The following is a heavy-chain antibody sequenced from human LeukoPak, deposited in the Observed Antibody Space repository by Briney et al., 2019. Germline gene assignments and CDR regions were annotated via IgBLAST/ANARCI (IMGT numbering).Heavy chain of an antibody. Sequence: GESLKISCKGSGYSFTSYWIGWVRQMPGKGLEWMGIIYPGDSDTRYSPSFQGQVTISADKSISTAYLQWSSLKASDTAMYYCAGTASSSWSPLDYWGQGTLVTVSS. CDR1: GYSFTSYW. D-gene: IGHD6-13*01. V-gene: IGHV5-51*01. J-gene: IGHJ4*02. CDR3: AGTASSSWSPLDY. CDR2: IYPGDSDT.